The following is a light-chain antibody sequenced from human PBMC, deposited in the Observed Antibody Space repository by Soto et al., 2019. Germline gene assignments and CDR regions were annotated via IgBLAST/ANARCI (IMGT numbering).Light chain of an antibody. J-gene: IGKJ4*01. V-gene: IGKV3-15*01. Sequence: EVVMTQSPAALSVSPGERATLSCRASQSVGSKLAWYQQRPGQAPRLLIYGASTRATGIPDRFSGSGSGTDFTLTISSLQPEDVASYYCQQLNSFSFPFGGGTKVEI. CDR3: QQLNSFSFP. CDR2: GAS. CDR1: QSVGSK.